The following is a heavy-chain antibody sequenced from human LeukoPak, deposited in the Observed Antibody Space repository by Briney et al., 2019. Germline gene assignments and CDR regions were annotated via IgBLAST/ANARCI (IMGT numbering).Heavy chain of an antibody. CDR3: AKARSSSARED. V-gene: IGHV1-18*01. CDR2: ISVYKGHT. D-gene: IGHD6-13*01. Sequence: GASVRVSFTTSGFTFTMYGISWVRQAPGQGGEWGGGISVYKGHTNYAQKFRGRLTMTTDTSPTTAYMELTSLRSDDTAVYYCAKARSSSAREDWGQGTLVTVSS. CDR1: GFTFTMYG. J-gene: IGHJ4*02.